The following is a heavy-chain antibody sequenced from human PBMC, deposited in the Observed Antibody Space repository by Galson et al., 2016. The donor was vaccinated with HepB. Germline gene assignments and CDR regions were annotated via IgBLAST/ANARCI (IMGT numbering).Heavy chain of an antibody. D-gene: IGHD1-26*01. J-gene: IGHJ6*02. Sequence: SLRLSCAASGFPFSTYAMSWVRQAPGKGLEWVSTICSSDYSGDCTYYADSVKGRFTISRDNSRNTLYLQMNSLRAEDTALYYCANTYRSLDYYNGMDVWGQGTTVTVSS. CDR2: ICSSDYSGDCT. CDR3: ANTYRSLDYYNGMDV. V-gene: IGHV3-23*01. CDR1: GFPFSTYA.